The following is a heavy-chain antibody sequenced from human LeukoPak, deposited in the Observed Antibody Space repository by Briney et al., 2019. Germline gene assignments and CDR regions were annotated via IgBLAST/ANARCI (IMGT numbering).Heavy chain of an antibody. V-gene: IGHV4-34*01. D-gene: IGHD3-22*01. CDR1: GGSFSGYY. CDR2: INHSGST. Sequence: KTSETLSLTCAVYGGSFSGYYWSWIRQPPGKGLEWIGEINHSGSTNYNPSLKSRVTISVDTSKNQFSLKLSSVTAADTAVYYCATQYYYDSSGYYFAYWGQGTLVTVSS. J-gene: IGHJ4*02. CDR3: ATQYYYDSSGYYFAY.